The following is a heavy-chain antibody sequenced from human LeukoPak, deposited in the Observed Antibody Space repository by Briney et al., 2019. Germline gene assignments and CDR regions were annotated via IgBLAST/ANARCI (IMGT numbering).Heavy chain of an antibody. CDR2: MNPNSGNT. CDR3: ARANKYSYGTLFSHASFDY. D-gene: IGHD5-18*01. CDR1: GHTFTSYD. V-gene: IGHV1-8*03. Sequence: ASVKVSCKASGHTFTSYDINWVRQATGQGLEWMGWMNPNSGNTGYAQKFQGRVTITRNTSISTAYMELSSLRSEDTAVYYCARANKYSYGTLFSHASFDYWGQGTLVTVSS. J-gene: IGHJ4*02.